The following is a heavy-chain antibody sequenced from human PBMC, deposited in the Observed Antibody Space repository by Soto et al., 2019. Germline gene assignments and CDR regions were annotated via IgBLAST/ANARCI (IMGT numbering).Heavy chain of an antibody. Sequence: SSETLSLTCTVSGGSISSSSYYWGWIRQPPGKGLEWIGSIYYSGSTYYNPSLKSRVTISVDTPKNQFSLKLSSVTAADTAVYYCARCGDQFGVVITDYYYYMDVWGKGTTVTVSS. V-gene: IGHV4-39*01. D-gene: IGHD3-3*01. CDR3: ARCGDQFGVVITDYYYYMDV. CDR2: IYYSGST. CDR1: GGSISSSSYY. J-gene: IGHJ6*03.